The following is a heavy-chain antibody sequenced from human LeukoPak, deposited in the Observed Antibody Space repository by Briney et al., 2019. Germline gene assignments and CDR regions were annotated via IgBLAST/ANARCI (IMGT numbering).Heavy chain of an antibody. CDR1: GGSIRSGDYY. D-gene: IGHD3-3*01. CDR2: IYYSGST. V-gene: IGHV4-61*08. CDR3: ARDGTHYDFDAFDI. J-gene: IGHJ3*02. Sequence: SETLSLTCTVSGGSIRSGDYYWSWIRQPPGKGLEWIGSIYYSGSTNYNPSLKSRVTISVDTSKNQFSLKLSSVTAADTAVYYCARDGTHYDFDAFDIWGQGTMVTVSS.